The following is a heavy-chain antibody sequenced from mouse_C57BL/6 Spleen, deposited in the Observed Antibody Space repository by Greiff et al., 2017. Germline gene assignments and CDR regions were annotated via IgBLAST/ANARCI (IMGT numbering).Heavy chain of an antibody. CDR3: ARSHYSSPFAY. V-gene: IGHV1-50*01. CDR2: IDPSDSYT. Sequence: QVQLQQSGAELVKPGASVKLSCKASGYTFTSYWMQWVKQRPGQGLEWIGEIDPSDSYTNYKQKFKGKVTLTVDTSSSTAYMQLSCLTSEDSAVYCCARSHYSSPFAYWGQGTLVTVSA. D-gene: IGHD2-5*01. J-gene: IGHJ3*01. CDR1: GYTFTSYW.